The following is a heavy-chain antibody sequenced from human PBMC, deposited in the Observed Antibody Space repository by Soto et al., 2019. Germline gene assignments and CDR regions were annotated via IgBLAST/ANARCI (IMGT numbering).Heavy chain of an antibody. J-gene: IGHJ5*02. V-gene: IGHV5-51*01. CDR3: ASQKGYYDSSGRLDWFDP. Sequence: GESLKISCKGSGYSFTSYWIGWVRQMPGKGLEWMGIIYPGDSDTRYSSSFQGQVTISADKSISTAYLQWSSLKASDTAMYYCASQKGYYDSSGRLDWFDPWGQGTLVTVSS. D-gene: IGHD3-22*01. CDR2: IYPGDSDT. CDR1: GYSFTSYW.